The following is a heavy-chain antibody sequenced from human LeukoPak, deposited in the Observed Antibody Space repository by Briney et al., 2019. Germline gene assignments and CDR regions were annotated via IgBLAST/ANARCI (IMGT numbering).Heavy chain of an antibody. CDR3: ARPRFLWFGELCDFDY. D-gene: IGHD3-10*01. V-gene: IGHV1-24*01. Sequence: ASVKVSCKVSGYTLTELSMHWVRQASGKGLEWMGGFDPEDGETIYAQKFQGRVTMTRDTSTSTVYMELSSLRSEDTAVYYCARPRFLWFGELCDFDYWGQGTLVTVSS. J-gene: IGHJ4*02. CDR1: GYTLTELS. CDR2: FDPEDGET.